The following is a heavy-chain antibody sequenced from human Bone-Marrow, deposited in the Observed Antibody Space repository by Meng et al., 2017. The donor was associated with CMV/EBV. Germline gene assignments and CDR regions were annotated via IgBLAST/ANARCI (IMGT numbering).Heavy chain of an antibody. CDR3: ARDKRIAARPSLDY. J-gene: IGHJ4*02. CDR2: ISAYNGNT. D-gene: IGHD6-6*01. V-gene: IGHV1-18*01. CDR1: GYTFTSYG. Sequence: ASVKVSCKASGYTFTSYGISWVRQAPGQGLEWMGWISAYNGNTNYAQKLQGRVTMTTDTSTSTAYMELRSLRSDYTAVYYCARDKRIAARPSLDYWGQGTLVTVSS.